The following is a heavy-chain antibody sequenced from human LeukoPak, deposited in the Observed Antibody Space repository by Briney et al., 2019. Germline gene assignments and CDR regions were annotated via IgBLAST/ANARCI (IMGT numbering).Heavy chain of an antibody. CDR3: ARVSGEWELLYDY. V-gene: IGHV4-59*01. D-gene: IGHD1-26*01. CDR2: IYYSGST. J-gene: IGHJ4*02. CDR1: GGSISSYY. Sequence: SETLSLTCTVSGGSISSYYWGWIRQPPGKGLEWIGYIYYSGSTNYNPSLKSRVTISVDTSKDQFSLKLSFVTAADTAVYYCARVSGEWELLYDYWGQGTLVTVSS.